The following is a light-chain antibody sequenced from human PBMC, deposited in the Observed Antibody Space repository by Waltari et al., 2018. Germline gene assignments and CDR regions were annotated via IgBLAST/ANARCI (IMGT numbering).Light chain of an antibody. V-gene: IGKV3-11*01. CDR1: QRISNY. J-gene: IGKJ2*01. CDR3: QQRSSWPYT. CDR2: DTS. Sequence: EIVLTQSPATLSLSPGERATLSCRASQRISNYLAWYQQKPGLAPRLLIYDTSNRATGSPAGFSGGGSGTDFTLTIISLAPEDFAVYYCQQRSSWPYTFGQGTKLE.